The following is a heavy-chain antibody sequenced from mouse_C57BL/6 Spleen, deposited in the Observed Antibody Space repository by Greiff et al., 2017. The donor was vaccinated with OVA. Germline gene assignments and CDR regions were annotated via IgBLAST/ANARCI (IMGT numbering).Heavy chain of an antibody. CDR3: ARNDYWYFDV. V-gene: IGHV1-55*01. Sequence: QVQLKESGAELVKPGASVKMSCKASGYTFTSYWITWVKQRPGQGLEWIGDIYPGSGSTNYNEKFKSKATLTVDTSSSTAYMQLSSLTSEDSAVYYCARNDYWYFDVWGTGTTVTVSS. CDR1: GYTFTSYW. CDR2: IYPGSGST. J-gene: IGHJ1*03. D-gene: IGHD2-3*01.